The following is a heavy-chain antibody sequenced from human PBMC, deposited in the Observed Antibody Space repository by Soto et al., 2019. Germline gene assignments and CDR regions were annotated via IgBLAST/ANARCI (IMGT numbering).Heavy chain of an antibody. J-gene: IGHJ4*02. D-gene: IGHD5-18*01. CDR3: ARGQTGYSYGRSRTLDY. CDR1: GGSFSGYY. V-gene: IGHV4-34*01. CDR2: INHSGST. Sequence: PSETLSLTCAVYGGSFSGYYWSWIRQPPGKGLEWIGEINHSGSTNYNPSLKSRVTVSVDTSKNQFSLKLSSVTAADTAVYYCARGQTGYSYGRSRTLDYWGQGTLVTVSS.